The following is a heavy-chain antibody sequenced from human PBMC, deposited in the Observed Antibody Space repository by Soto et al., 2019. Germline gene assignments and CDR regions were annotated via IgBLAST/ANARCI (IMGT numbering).Heavy chain of an antibody. CDR1: GDSVSSNSAA. CDR3: ARDKGSIVGATMFDY. V-gene: IGHV6-1*01. Sequence: SQTLSLTCAISGDSVSSNSAAWKWIRQSPSRGLEWLGRTYYRSKWYNDYAVSVKSRITNNPDTSKNQFSLQLNSVTPEDTAVYYCARDKGSIVGATMFDYWGQGTLVTVSS. J-gene: IGHJ4*02. D-gene: IGHD1-26*01. CDR2: TYYRSKWYN.